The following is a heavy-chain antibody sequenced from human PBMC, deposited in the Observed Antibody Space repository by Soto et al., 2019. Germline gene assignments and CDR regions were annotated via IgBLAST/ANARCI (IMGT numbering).Heavy chain of an antibody. CDR1: GGSFSGYY. V-gene: IGHV4-34*01. Sequence: QVQLQQWGAGLLKPSETLSLTCAVYGGSFSGYYWSWIRQPPGKGLEWIGEINHSGSTNYNPSLKSRVTISVDTSKNPFYLKLSSVTAADTAVYSCARGLSSRYYDSFWGQGNLVTVSS. J-gene: IGHJ4*02. D-gene: IGHD3-22*01. CDR2: INHSGST. CDR3: ARGLSSRYYDSF.